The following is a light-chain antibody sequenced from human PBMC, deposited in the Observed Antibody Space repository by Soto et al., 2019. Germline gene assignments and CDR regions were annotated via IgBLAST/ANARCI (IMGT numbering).Light chain of an antibody. Sequence: QSALSQPASVSGSPGQSITISCTGTSSDVGGYNSVSWYQQHPGKAPKLMIYGVSNRPSGVSNRFSGSKSGNTASLTISGLKAEDEADYYCSSYTSSSALDVVFGGGITLTVL. V-gene: IGLV2-14*03. CDR3: SSYTSSSALDVV. CDR2: GVS. J-gene: IGLJ2*01. CDR1: SSDVGGYNS.